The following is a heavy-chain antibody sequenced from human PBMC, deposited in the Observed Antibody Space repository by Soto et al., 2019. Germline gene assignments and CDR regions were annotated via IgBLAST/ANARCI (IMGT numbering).Heavy chain of an antibody. J-gene: IGHJ4*02. CDR3: ARDHFDWSARSMAY. CDR2: ISAYNGNT. V-gene: IGHV1-18*01. Sequence: PVKVSCKASGYTFTSYGISWVRQAPGQGLEWMGWISAYNGNTNYAQKLQGRVTMTTDTSTSTAYMELRSLRSDDTAVYYCARDHFDWSARSMAYWGQGTLVTVSS. CDR1: GYTFTSYG. D-gene: IGHD3-9*01.